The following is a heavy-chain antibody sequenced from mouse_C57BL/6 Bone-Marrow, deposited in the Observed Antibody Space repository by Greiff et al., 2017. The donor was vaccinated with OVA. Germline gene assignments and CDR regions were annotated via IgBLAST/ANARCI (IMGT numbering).Heavy chain of an antibody. Sequence: QVQLQQPGAELVKPGASVKLSCKASGYTFTSYWMQWVKQRPGQGLEWIGEIDPSDSYTNYNQKFKGKATLTVDTSSSTAYMQLSSLTSEASAFFYCASAVFAYWGQGTLVTVSA. CDR3: ASAVFAY. J-gene: IGHJ3*01. V-gene: IGHV1-50*01. CDR1: GYTFTSYW. CDR2: IDPSDSYT.